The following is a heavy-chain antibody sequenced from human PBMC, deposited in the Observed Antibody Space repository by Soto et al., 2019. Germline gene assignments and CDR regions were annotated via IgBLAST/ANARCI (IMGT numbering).Heavy chain of an antibody. D-gene: IGHD4-17*01. V-gene: IGHV1-2*02. J-gene: IGHJ4*02. CDR1: GCTFTGYY. CDR3: ATSTVTTEAFDY. Sequence: GASVKVSCKASGCTFTGYYMHWVRQAPGQGLEWMGWINPNSGGTNYAQKFQGRVTMTRDTSISTAYMELSRLRSDDTAVYYCATSTVTTEAFDYWGQGTLVTVSS. CDR2: INPNSGGT.